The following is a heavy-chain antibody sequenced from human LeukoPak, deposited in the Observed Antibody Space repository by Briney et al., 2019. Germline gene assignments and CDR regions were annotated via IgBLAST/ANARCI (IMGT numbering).Heavy chain of an antibody. Sequence: SETLSLACTVSGGSVSRYYWNWIRQPPGKGLEWIGYICNSESTNYNPSLKSRVTISVGTSKNQFSLKVSSVTAADTAVYYCASSIAVAGTAFDYWGQGTLVAVSS. CDR3: ASSIAVAGTAFDY. J-gene: IGHJ4*02. D-gene: IGHD6-19*01. V-gene: IGHV4-59*08. CDR1: GGSVSRYY. CDR2: ICNSEST.